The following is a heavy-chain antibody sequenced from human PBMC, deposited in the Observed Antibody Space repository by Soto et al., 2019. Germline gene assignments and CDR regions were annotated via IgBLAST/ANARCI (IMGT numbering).Heavy chain of an antibody. V-gene: IGHV4-4*08. Sequence: SETLALTCTVSGDCISSYFWSWSRQPPGKGLEWIGCVYHSGSTNYSPSLKRRVSISVDTSKNQFPLKLSSVTAADTAVYYCARSHQDGYNWADYWGQGTLVTVSS. D-gene: IGHD5-12*01. CDR2: VYHSGST. CDR1: GDCISSYF. CDR3: ARSHQDGYNWADY. J-gene: IGHJ4*02.